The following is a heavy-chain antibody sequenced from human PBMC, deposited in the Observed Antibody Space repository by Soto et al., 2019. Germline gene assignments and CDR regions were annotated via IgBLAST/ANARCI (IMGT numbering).Heavy chain of an antibody. CDR2: FDPEDGET. V-gene: IGHV1-24*01. CDR1: GYTLTELS. J-gene: IGHJ3*02. CDR3: ATGPLRIQLWDHDAFDS. D-gene: IGHD5-18*01. Sequence: ASVKVSCKVSGYTLTELSMHWVRQAPGKGLEWMGGFDPEDGETIYAQKFQGRVTMTEDTSTDTAYMELSSLRSEDTAVYYCATGPLRIQLWDHDAFDSSGQGTRVTVSS.